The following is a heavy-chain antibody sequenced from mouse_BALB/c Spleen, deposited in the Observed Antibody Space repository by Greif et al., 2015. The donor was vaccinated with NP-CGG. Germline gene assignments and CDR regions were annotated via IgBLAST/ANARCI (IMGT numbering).Heavy chain of an antibody. CDR1: GYAFSSSW. CDR3: ARSPYYYGSSYRYFDV. J-gene: IGHJ1*01. D-gene: IGHD1-1*01. V-gene: IGHV1-82*01. Sequence: VKLQESGPELVKPGASVKISCKASGYAFSSSWMNWVKQRPGQGLEWIGRIYPGDGDTNYNGKFKGKATLTADKSSSTAYMQLSSLTSVDSAVYFCARSPYYYGSSYRYFDVWGAGTTVTVSS. CDR2: IYPGDGDT.